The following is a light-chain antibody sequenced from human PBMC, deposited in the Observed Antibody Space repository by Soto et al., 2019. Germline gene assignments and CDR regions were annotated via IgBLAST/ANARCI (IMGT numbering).Light chain of an antibody. CDR2: GAS. V-gene: IGKV3-20*01. J-gene: IGKJ1*01. Sequence: EIVLTQSPGTLSLSPGERATLSCRASQSVSSSHLAWYQQKPGQAPRLLIYGASNRATGIPDRFSGSGSGTDFTLTISCLQSEDFATYYCQQYYSYPPWTFGQGTKVDIK. CDR1: QSVSSSH. CDR3: QQYYSYPPWT.